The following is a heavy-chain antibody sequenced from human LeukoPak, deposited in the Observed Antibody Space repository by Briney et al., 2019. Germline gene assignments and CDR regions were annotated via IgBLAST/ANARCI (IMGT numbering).Heavy chain of an antibody. J-gene: IGHJ4*02. CDR2: ISSSSSYI. Sequence: GGSLRLSCAASGFTFSSYSMNWVRQAPGKGLEWVSSISSSSSYIYYADSVKGRFTISRDNAKNSLYLQMNSLRAEDTAVYYCARGRDSSGWYGGGDYWGQGTLVTVSS. CDR1: GFTFSSYS. V-gene: IGHV3-21*01. D-gene: IGHD6-19*01. CDR3: ARGRDSSGWYGGGDY.